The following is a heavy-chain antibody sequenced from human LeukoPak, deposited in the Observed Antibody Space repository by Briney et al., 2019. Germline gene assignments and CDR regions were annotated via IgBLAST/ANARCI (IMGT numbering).Heavy chain of an antibody. V-gene: IGHV1-18*01. CDR2: ISAYNGNT. D-gene: IGHD2-15*01. CDR3: ARFLIGGGSPRYFDY. CDR1: GYTFTSYG. J-gene: IGHJ4*02. Sequence: ASVKVSCKASGYTFTSYGINWVRQAPGQGLEWMGWISAYNGNTNYAQKFQGRVIMTTDTLTSTAYMELMSLRSDDTAVYYCARFLIGGGSPRYFDYWGQGTLVTVSS.